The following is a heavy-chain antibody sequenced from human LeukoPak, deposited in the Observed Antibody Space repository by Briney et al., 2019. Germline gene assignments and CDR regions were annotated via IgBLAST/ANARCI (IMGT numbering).Heavy chain of an antibody. CDR2: IYHSGST. J-gene: IGHJ4*02. D-gene: IGHD3-22*01. CDR3: AITGGYYYDSSGSTEPTLDY. Sequence: SETLSLTCAVSGYSISSGYYWGWIRQPPGKGLEWIGSIYHSGSTYYNPSLKSRVTISVDTSKNQFSLKLSSVTAADTAVYYCAITGGYYYDSSGSTEPTLDYWGQGTLVTVPS. V-gene: IGHV4-38-2*01. CDR1: GYSISSGYY.